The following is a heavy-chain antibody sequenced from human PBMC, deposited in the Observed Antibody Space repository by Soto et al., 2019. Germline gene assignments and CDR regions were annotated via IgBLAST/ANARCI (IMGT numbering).Heavy chain of an antibody. CDR1: AFTFSSYW. CDR2: INSDGSIT. J-gene: IGHJ6*02. D-gene: IGHD3-10*01. CDR3: ARSVRSGSFPYYYYAMDV. Sequence: GGSLRLSCAASAFTFSSYWMNWVRQAPGKGPVWVSRINSDGSITGYADSVKGRFTISRDNAKNTLYLQMHGLRAEDMAVYYCARSVRSGSFPYYYYAMDVWGQGTTVTVSS. V-gene: IGHV3-74*01.